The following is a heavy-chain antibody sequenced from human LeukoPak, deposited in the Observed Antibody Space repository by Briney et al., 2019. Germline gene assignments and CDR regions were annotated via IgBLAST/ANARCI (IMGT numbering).Heavy chain of an antibody. J-gene: IGHJ4*02. CDR1: GGTFSSYA. CDR3: AKGSTQPIVVVITVFDY. CDR2: IIPIFGTA. V-gene: IGHV1-69*06. Sequence: ASVKVSCKASGGTFSSYAISWVRQAPGQGLEWMGGIIPIFGTANYAQKFQGRVTITADKSTSTAYMELSSLRSEDTAVYYCAKGSTQPIVVVITVFDYWGQGTLVTVSS. D-gene: IGHD3-22*01.